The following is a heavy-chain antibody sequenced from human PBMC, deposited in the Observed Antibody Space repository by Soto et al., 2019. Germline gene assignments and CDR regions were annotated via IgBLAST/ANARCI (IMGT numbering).Heavy chain of an antibody. J-gene: IGHJ6*02. CDR1: GASISSGGYY. D-gene: IGHD3-10*01. V-gene: IGHV4-31*03. CDR3: ARSGSGSSGAGSYYYYGMDV. Sequence: QLQLKESGPGLVKPSQTLSLTCTVSGASISSGGYYCSWIRQHPVKGLEWIGYIYYSGSTYYNPSLKSRVTISVDTSKHQFSLKLSSVTAADTAVYYCARSGSGSSGAGSYYYYGMDVWGQGTKVTVSS. CDR2: IYYSGST.